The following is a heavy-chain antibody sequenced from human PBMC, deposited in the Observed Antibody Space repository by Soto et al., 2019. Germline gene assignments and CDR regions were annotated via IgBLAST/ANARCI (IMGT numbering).Heavy chain of an antibody. CDR3: ARAPINPKWGVTMFDY. Sequence: QVHLVQSATEVKRPGASVKVSCQTSGFTFTSHAIQWVRQAPGQRPEWLGWINAGNGNTKYSRRFQGRINITRDTAASTAYMELDSLTSEDTALFYCARAPINPKWGVTMFDYWGQGTLVTVSS. CDR2: INAGNGNT. V-gene: IGHV1-3*01. J-gene: IGHJ4*02. D-gene: IGHD7-27*01. CDR1: GFTFTSHA.